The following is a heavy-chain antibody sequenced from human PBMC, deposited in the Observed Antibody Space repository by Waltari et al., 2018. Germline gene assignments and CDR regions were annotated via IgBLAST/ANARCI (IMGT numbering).Heavy chain of an antibody. V-gene: IGHV5-51*01. CDR3: VRHGTEFDP. J-gene: IGHJ5*02. Sequence: EVQLVQSGAEVRKPGESLKISCEASGYSFTNYWIGWVRQMPGRGLELMGIIYPGDPDTRYSPSFHGHVTISADKSISTAYLQWSSLKASDSAIYYCVRHGTEFDPWGQGTLVTVSS. CDR2: IYPGDPDT. CDR1: GYSFTNYW.